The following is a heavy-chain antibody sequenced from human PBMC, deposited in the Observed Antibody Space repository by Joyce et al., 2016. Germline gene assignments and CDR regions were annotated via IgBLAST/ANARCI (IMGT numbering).Heavy chain of an antibody. V-gene: IGHV1-69*12. J-gene: IGHJ6*02. CDR3: ARGGTSSDHYFFYTLDV. D-gene: IGHD1-14*01. CDR1: GGDFSNYP. CDR2: IIPFLGAA. Sequence: QVLLVQSGAAVKRPGSSLRVSCKSSGGDFSNYPVNWVRQAPGQRLEWMGGIIPFLGAAKYAEDFQGRVTFPADQSTRTAYLELSSLTSADTAVYYCARGGTSSDHYFFYTLDVWGPGTTVIVSS.